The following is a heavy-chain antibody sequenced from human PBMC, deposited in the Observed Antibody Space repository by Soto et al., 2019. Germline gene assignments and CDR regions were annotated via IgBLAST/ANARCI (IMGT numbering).Heavy chain of an antibody. Sequence: QVQLQESGPGLVKTSQTLSLTCTVSGGSINSGDYYWSWIRQHPGKGLEWIGYIYYSGSTYYNPSLKSRVTIPVDTSKNQFSPKLSSVTAADTAVYYCAREEVAYYGSGSYNWFDPWGQGTLVTVSS. CDR3: AREEVAYYGSGSYNWFDP. CDR2: IYYSGST. J-gene: IGHJ5*02. D-gene: IGHD3-10*01. CDR1: GGSINSGDYY. V-gene: IGHV4-31*03.